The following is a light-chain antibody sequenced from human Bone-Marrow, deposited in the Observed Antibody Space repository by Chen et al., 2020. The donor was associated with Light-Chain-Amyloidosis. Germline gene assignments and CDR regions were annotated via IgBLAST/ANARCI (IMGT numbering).Light chain of an antibody. CDR1: SSDVGGDNH. CDR3: SSYTITNTLV. Sequence: QSALTQPASVSGSPGQSITISCPGTSSDVGGDNHVSWYQQHPAKAPKLMIYEVTNRPSWVPDRFSGSKSDNTASLTISGLQTEDEADYFCSSYTITNTLVFGSGTRVTVL. V-gene: IGLV2-14*01. CDR2: EVT. J-gene: IGLJ1*01.